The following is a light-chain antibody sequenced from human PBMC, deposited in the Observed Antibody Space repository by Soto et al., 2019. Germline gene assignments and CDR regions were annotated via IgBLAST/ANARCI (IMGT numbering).Light chain of an antibody. V-gene: IGKV3-11*01. CDR3: QQREDWPQG. J-gene: IGKJ4*01. CDR2: DAS. CDR1: QSVGDS. Sequence: IGWPQSPSKKSLSPGASATLSGRASQSVGDSLGWYQHKPGQAPRLLIYDASQRATGVPARFSASGSGTDFTLTISCLEPEDFALYYCQQREDWPQGFGGGTNVDIK.